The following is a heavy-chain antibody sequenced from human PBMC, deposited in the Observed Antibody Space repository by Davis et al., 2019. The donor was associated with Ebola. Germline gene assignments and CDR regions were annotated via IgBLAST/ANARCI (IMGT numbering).Heavy chain of an antibody. Sequence: GESLKISCAASGFTFSSYGMHWVRQAPGKGLEWVAVISYDGSNKYYADSVKGRFTISRDNSKNTLYLQMNSLRAEDTAVYYCAKDGYGDYVGGYWFDPWGQGTLVTVSS. CDR2: ISYDGSNK. CDR3: AKDGYGDYVGGYWFDP. D-gene: IGHD4-17*01. CDR1: GFTFSSYG. J-gene: IGHJ5*02. V-gene: IGHV3-30*18.